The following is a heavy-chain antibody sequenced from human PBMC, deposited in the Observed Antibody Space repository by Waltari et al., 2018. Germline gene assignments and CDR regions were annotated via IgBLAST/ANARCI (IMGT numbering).Heavy chain of an antibody. CDR2: FIPIFGTA. Sequence: QVQLVQSGAEVKKPGSSVKVSCKASGGTVSSYAINWVRKAPGQGLEWMGGFIPIFGTANYAQKFQGRVTITADESTSTAYMELSSLRSEDTAVYYCAKSLARWLHNYWGQGTLVTVSS. CDR3: AKSLARWLHNY. D-gene: IGHD5-12*01. V-gene: IGHV1-69*12. CDR1: GGTVSSYA. J-gene: IGHJ4*02.